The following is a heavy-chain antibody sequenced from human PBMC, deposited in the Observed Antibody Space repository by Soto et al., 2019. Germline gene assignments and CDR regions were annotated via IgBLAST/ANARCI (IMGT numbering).Heavy chain of an antibody. CDR3: ARGPNYDFWSGYFRG. Sequence: PAETLSLTCTVSGGSISSYYWSWIRQPPGKGLEWIGYIYYTGTTKYNPSLKSRVTISVDMSKSQFSLKLSSVTAADTAVYYCARGPNYDFWSGYFRGWGQGTLVTVPQ. CDR2: IYYTGTT. J-gene: IGHJ4*02. CDR1: GGSISSYY. V-gene: IGHV4-59*01. D-gene: IGHD3-3*01.